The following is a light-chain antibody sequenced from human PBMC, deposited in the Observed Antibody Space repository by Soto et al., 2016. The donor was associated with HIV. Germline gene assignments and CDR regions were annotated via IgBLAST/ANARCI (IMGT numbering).Light chain of an antibody. V-gene: IGKV1-5*03. CDR1: QSISSW. Sequence: DIQMTQSPSTLSASVGDRVTITCRASQSISSWVAWYQQKPGKAPGLLIYKASNLESGVPSRFSGSGSGTEFTLTISSLQPDDFATYYCQQYETQEGTFGQGTTGGNQ. J-gene: IGKJ1*01. CDR3: QQYETQEGT. CDR2: KAS.